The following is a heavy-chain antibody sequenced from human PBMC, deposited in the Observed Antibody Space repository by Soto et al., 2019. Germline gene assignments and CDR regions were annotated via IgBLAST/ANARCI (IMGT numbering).Heavy chain of an antibody. J-gene: IGHJ4*02. CDR3: ARHFRYSSGWYYFDY. CDR2: ISAYNGNT. V-gene: IGHV1-18*01. CDR1: GYTFTSYG. Sequence: QVQLVQSGAEVKKPGASVKVSCKASGYTFTSYGISWVRQAPGQGLEWMGWISAYNGNTNYAQQLQGRVTMTTDTSASTAYMELRSLRSYDTAVYYCARHFRYSSGWYYFDYWGQGTPVTVSS. D-gene: IGHD6-19*01.